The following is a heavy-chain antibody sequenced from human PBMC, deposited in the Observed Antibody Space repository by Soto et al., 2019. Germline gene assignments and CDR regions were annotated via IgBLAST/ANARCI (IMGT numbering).Heavy chain of an antibody. CDR3: ARVGRGVYGMDV. V-gene: IGHV3-48*02. Sequence: PGGSLRLSCAASGFAFSTYSINWVRRAPGKGLEWFSYITSDSSTISYADSVKGRFTVSRDNAKNSLYLQMNSLRDEDTAVYYCARVGRGVYGMDVWGQGTSVTVSS. D-gene: IGHD2-8*01. J-gene: IGHJ6*02. CDR1: GFAFSTYS. CDR2: ITSDSSTI.